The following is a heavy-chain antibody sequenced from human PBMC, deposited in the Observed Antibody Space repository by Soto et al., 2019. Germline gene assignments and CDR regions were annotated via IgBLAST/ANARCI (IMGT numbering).Heavy chain of an antibody. Sequence: SETLSLTCTISGGSISNYYWTWIRQPPGKGLEWIGYIYYSGSTNYNPSLKSRVTISVDTSKNQFSLRLSSVTAADTAVYYCARSIDPWGQGTLVTVS. CDR3: ARSIDP. CDR2: IYYSGST. J-gene: IGHJ5*02. CDR1: GGSISNYY. V-gene: IGHV4-59*01.